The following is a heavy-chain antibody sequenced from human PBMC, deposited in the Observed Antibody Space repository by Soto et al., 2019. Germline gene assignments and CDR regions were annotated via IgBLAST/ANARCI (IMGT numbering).Heavy chain of an antibody. CDR3: AKVDLKKYSSSWYFGMDV. CDR1: GFTFSSCA. V-gene: IGHV3-23*01. D-gene: IGHD6-13*01. Sequence: GGSLRLSCAASGFTFSSCAMGWVRQAPGKGLEWVSGISGNGGSTYYADSVKGRFTISRDNSKNTLYLQMNSLRAEDTAVYYCAKVDLKKYSSSWYFGMDVWGQGTTVTVSS. CDR2: ISGNGGST. J-gene: IGHJ6*02.